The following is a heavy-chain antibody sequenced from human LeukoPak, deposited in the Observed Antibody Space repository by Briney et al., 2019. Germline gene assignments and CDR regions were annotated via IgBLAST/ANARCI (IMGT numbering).Heavy chain of an antibody. CDR3: ARKLSRDSTNLYYFDY. Sequence: GGSLRLSCAASGFTFSSDSMNWVRQAPGKGLEWVSSISSSSSYIYYADSVKGRFTISRDNAKNSLYLQMNSLRAEDTAVYYCARKLSRDSTNLYYFDYWGQGTLVTVSS. D-gene: IGHD3-3*02. CDR1: GFTFSSDS. V-gene: IGHV3-21*01. CDR2: ISSSSSYI. J-gene: IGHJ4*02.